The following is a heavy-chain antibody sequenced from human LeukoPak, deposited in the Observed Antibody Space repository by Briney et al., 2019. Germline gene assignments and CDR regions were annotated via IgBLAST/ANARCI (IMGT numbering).Heavy chain of an antibody. D-gene: IGHD4-23*01. CDR2: IYHDGST. CDR1: GGSIRSNNW. Sequence: SETLSLTCAVSGGSIRSNNWWIWVRQSPEKGLEWIGEIYHDGSTNYNPSLKSRLTISTDKSKNQLSPKLNFATAADTAVYYCARDRGGNTYGHDHWGQGTLVTVSS. J-gene: IGHJ5*02. CDR3: ARDRGGNTYGHDH. V-gene: IGHV4-4*02.